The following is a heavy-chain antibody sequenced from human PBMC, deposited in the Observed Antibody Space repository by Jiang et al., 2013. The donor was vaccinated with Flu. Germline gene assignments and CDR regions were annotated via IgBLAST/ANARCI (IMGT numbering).Heavy chain of an antibody. CDR2: IYYSGST. CDR3: ARDQGFRNSPFRY. D-gene: IGHD4-23*01. CDR1: GGSISSGGYY. Sequence: SQTLSLTCTVSGGSISSGGYYWSWIRQHPGKGLEWIGYIYYSGSTYYNPSLKSRVTISVDTSKNQFSLKLSSVTAADTAVYYCARDQGFRNSPFRYWGQGTLVTVSS. V-gene: IGHV4-31*03. J-gene: IGHJ4*02.